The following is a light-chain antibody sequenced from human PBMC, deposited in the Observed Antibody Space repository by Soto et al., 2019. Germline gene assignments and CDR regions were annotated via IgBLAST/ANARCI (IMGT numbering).Light chain of an antibody. CDR3: QKYNMAPLT. V-gene: IGKV1-27*01. Sequence: DIQMTQSPSSLSASVGDRVTITCRASQGIRNYLAWYQQKAGKVPKVLIYDASTLQSGVPSRFSGSGSGTDFTLTISSLQPEDVATYYCQKYNMAPLTFGGGTKVEIK. CDR1: QGIRNY. CDR2: DAS. J-gene: IGKJ4*01.